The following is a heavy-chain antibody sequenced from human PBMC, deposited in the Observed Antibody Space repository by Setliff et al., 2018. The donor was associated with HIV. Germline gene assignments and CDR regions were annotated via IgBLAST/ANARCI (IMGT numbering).Heavy chain of an antibody. CDR1: GESFSGYY. V-gene: IGHV4-34*12. CDR3: ARSKTFYDFWGGYYTHGAFKI. J-gene: IGHJ3*02. Sequence: PSETLSLTCAVYGESFSGYYWTWIRQPPGKGLEWIGSIFYSGITYYNPSLKSRVTISVDTSKNQFSLNLTSVTAADTAVYYCARSKTFYDFWGGYYTHGAFKIWGLGTMVTVSS. D-gene: IGHD3-3*01. CDR2: IFYSGIT.